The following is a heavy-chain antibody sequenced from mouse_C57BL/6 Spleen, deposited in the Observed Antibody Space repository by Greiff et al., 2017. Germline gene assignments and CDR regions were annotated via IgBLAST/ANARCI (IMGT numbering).Heavy chain of an antibody. J-gene: IGHJ2*01. V-gene: IGHV1-50*01. Sequence: QVQLQQPGAELVKPGASVKLSCKASGYTFTSYWMQWVKQRPGQGLEWIGEIDPSDSYTNYNQKFKGKATLTVDTSSSTAYMQPSSLTSEDSAVYYCARSHYDYDRDYFDYWGQGTTLTVAS. D-gene: IGHD2-4*01. CDR1: GYTFTSYW. CDR2: IDPSDSYT. CDR3: ARSHYDYDRDYFDY.